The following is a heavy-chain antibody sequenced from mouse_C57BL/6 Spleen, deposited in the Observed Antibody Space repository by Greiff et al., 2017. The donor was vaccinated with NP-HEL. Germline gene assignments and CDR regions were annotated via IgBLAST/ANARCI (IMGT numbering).Heavy chain of an antibody. CDR3: ARHWAFDY. V-gene: IGHV5-17*01. Sequence: EVKLVESGGGLVKPGGSLKLSCAASGFTFSDDGMHWVRQAPEKGLEWVAYISSGSSTIYYADTVKGRFTISRDKAKNTLFLQMTSLRSEDTAMYYCARHWAFDYWGQGTTLTVSS. D-gene: IGHD4-1*01. CDR2: ISSGSSTI. CDR1: GFTFSDDG. J-gene: IGHJ2*01.